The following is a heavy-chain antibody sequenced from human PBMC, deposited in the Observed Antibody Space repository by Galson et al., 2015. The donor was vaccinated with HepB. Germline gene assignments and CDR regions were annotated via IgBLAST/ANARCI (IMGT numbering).Heavy chain of an antibody. J-gene: IGHJ4*02. V-gene: IGHV3-9*01. D-gene: IGHD3-3*01. Sequence: SLRLSCAASGFTFDDYAMHWVRQAPGKGLEWVSGISWNSGSIGYADSVKGRFTISRDNAKNSLYLQMNSLRAEDTALYYCAKDRGDFGVVIGFDYWGQGTLVTVSS. CDR1: GFTFDDYA. CDR2: ISWNSGSI. CDR3: AKDRGDFGVVIGFDY.